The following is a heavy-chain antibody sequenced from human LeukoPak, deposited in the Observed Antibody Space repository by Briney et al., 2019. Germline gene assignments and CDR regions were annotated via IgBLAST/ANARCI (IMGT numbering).Heavy chain of an antibody. J-gene: IGHJ6*02. CDR3: ASSLGGNYDSSGYYYGMDV. D-gene: IGHD3-22*01. V-gene: IGHV4-59*08. CDR1: GGSISSYY. Sequence: SETLSLTCTVSGGSISSYYWSWIRQPPGKGLEWIGYIYYSGSTNYNPSLKSRVTISVDTSKNQFSLKLSSVTAADTAVYYCASSLGGNYDSSGYYYGMDVWGQGTTVTVSS. CDR2: IYYSGST.